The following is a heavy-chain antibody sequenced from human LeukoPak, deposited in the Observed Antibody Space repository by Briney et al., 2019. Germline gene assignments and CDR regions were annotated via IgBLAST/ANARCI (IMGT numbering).Heavy chain of an antibody. Sequence: SETLSLTCTVSGGSISSSSYYWGWIRQPPGKGLEWIGSIYYSGSTYYNPSLKSRVTISVDTSKNQFSLKLSSVTAADTAVYYCARDLGEYPSYGMDVWGQGTTVTVSS. J-gene: IGHJ6*02. CDR2: IYYSGST. CDR3: ARDLGEYPSYGMDV. CDR1: GGSISSSSYY. V-gene: IGHV4-39*07. D-gene: IGHD2-2*02.